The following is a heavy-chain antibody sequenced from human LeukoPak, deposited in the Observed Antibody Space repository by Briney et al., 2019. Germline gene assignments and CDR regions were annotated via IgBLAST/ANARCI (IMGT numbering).Heavy chain of an antibody. CDR1: GFTFSHYG. CDR3: AKDAQRGFDFSNSLES. D-gene: IGHD4-11*01. V-gene: IGHV3-33*06. CDR2: IWNDGTDK. J-gene: IGHJ4*02. Sequence: GGSLRLSCATSGFTFSHYGMHWVRQAPGKGLEWVAVIWNDGTDKYYGDSVKGRFPISRDNSKNTVYLQMNSLRVEDTAVYYCAKDAQRGFDFSNSLESWGQGTLVTVPS.